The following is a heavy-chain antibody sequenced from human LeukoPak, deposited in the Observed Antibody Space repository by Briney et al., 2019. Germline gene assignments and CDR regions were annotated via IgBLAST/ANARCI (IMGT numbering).Heavy chain of an antibody. CDR1: GDSISSSSSY. CDR3: VRHYYDSTGFDRSYYYYGMDV. V-gene: IGHV4-39*01. J-gene: IGHJ6*02. D-gene: IGHD3-22*01. CDR2: IYYSGGP. Sequence: SETLSLTCTVSGDSISSSSSYWGWVRQPPGKGLEWIGSIYYSGGPYYSPSLRSRVTMSVDTSKNQFSLKLSSVTAADTAVYYSVRHYYDSTGFDRSYYYYGMDVWGHGTVVTVSS.